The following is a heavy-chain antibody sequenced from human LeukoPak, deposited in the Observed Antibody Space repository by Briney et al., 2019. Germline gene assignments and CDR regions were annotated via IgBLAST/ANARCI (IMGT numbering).Heavy chain of an antibody. V-gene: IGHV4-61*08. CDR2: IYYSGST. J-gene: IGHJ2*01. Sequence: PSETLSLTCTVSGGSISSGDYYWSWIRQPPGKGLEWIGYIYYSGSTNYNPSLKSRVTISVDTPKNQFSLKLSSVTAADTAVYYCARNGITIFGVVPYWYFDLWGRGTLVTVSS. CDR1: GGSISSGDYY. D-gene: IGHD3-3*01. CDR3: ARNGITIFGVVPYWYFDL.